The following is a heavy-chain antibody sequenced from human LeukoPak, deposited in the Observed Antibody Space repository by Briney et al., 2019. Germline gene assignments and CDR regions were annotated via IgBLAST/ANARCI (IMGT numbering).Heavy chain of an antibody. J-gene: IGHJ2*01. CDR1: GASISRYY. CDR2: LYANGTV. V-gene: IGHV4-4*07. D-gene: IGHD3-22*01. CDR3: ARLLGSSGYAGDWYFDL. Sequence: SETLSLTCSVSGASISRYYWTWIRQPVGKGLEWFGRLYANGTVNYNPSLRSRVTMSRDTSRNQFSLKLTSVTAADTAVYYCARLLGSSGYAGDWYFDLWGPGALVTVSS.